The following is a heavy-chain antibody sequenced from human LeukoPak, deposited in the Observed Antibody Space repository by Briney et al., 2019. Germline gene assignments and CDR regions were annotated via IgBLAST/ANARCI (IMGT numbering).Heavy chain of an antibody. J-gene: IGHJ4*02. CDR3: VREYYYGSGSYFYGC. D-gene: IGHD3-10*01. CDR1: GFTFSNYA. CDR2: ISSNGGST. Sequence: GRSLTLSCAPSGFTFSNYAMHCVRHAAGKGIESVSAISSNGGSTYYDDSVKGRFTISRDNSKNTLYLQMGILRAEDMALYYCVREYYYGSGSYFYGCWGQGTLVIVSS. V-gene: IGHV3-64*02.